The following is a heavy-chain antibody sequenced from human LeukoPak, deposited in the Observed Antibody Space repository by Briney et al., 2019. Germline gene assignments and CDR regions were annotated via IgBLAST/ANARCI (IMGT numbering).Heavy chain of an antibody. J-gene: IGHJ4*02. D-gene: IGHD3-22*01. V-gene: IGHV1-3*04. CDR3: ARDRTSYYDSRGYTFDY. CDR2: INTGNGDT. CDR1: GYTFTSYA. Sequence: ASVKVSCKASGYTFTSYAMDWVRQAPGQRLEWMGWINTGNGDTKYSQKFQGRVTITRDTSASTAYMELSSLRSEDTAVYYRARDRTSYYDSRGYTFDYWGQGTLVIVSS.